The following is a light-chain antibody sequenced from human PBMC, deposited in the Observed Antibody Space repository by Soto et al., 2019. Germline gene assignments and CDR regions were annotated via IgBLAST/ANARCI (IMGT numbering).Light chain of an antibody. CDR3: QSYDRSLSGYV. J-gene: IGLJ1*01. CDR1: SSNIGANYD. CDR2: VNS. V-gene: IGLV1-40*01. Sequence: QSVLTQPPAVSGAPGQRVTISCTGSSSNIGANYDVHWYQQFPGTAPKLLIYVNSNRPSGVPDRFSGSKSGTSASLAITGLQAEDEADYYCQSYDRSLSGYVFGTGTKVTV.